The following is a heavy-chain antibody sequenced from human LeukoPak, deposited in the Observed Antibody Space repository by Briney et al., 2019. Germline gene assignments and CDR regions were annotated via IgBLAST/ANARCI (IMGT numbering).Heavy chain of an antibody. V-gene: IGHV3-9*01. CDR2: ISWNSGSI. J-gene: IGHJ3*02. CDR1: GFTFDDYA. D-gene: IGHD3-9*01. Sequence: GGSLRLSCAASGFTFDDYAMHWVRQAPGKGLEWVSGISWNSGSIGYADSVKGRFTISRDNAKNSLYLQMNSLRAEDTALYYCAKAMRYYDILTGYWALDAFDIWGQGTMVTVSS. CDR3: AKAMRYYDILTGYWALDAFDI.